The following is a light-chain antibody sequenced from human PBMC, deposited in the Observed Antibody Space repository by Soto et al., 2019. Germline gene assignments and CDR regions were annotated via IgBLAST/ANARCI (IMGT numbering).Light chain of an antibody. CDR3: QQYDSLPPT. Sequence: DIQMTQSPSSLSAFVGDSITITCQASQDIKNYLNWYQHKPGKAPKLLIYDAFKSATGVPSRFSGSGSGTDFTLTINNLQPEDIAAYFCQQYDSLPPTFGGGTRV. V-gene: IGKV1-33*01. J-gene: IGKJ4*01. CDR2: DAF. CDR1: QDIKNY.